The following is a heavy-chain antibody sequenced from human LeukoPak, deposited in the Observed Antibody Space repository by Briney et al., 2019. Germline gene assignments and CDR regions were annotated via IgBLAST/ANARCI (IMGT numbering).Heavy chain of an antibody. Sequence: SVKVSCKASGGTFSSYAISWVRQAPGQGLEWMGGIIPIFGTANYAQKFQGRVTITADKSTSTAYMELSSLRSEDTAVYYCATERYFDWLFEFKYDCYYDMDVWGKGTTVTVSS. CDR2: IIPIFGTA. J-gene: IGHJ6*03. D-gene: IGHD3-9*01. CDR1: GGTFSSYA. V-gene: IGHV1-69*06. CDR3: ATERYFDWLFEFKYDCYYDMDV.